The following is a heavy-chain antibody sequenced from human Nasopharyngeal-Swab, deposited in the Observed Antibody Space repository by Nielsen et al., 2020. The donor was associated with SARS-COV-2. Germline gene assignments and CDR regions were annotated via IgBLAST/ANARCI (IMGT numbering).Heavy chain of an antibody. J-gene: IGHJ5*02. Sequence: ETLSLTCAASGFTFSSYSMNWVRQAPGKGLEWVSSISSSSSYIYYADSVKGRFTISRDNAKNSLYLQMNSLRAEDTAVYYCAGTAAGLRYNWFDPWGQGTLVTVSS. CDR1: GFTFSSYS. CDR2: ISSSSSYI. V-gene: IGHV3-21*01. CDR3: AGTAAGLRYNWFDP. D-gene: IGHD6-13*01.